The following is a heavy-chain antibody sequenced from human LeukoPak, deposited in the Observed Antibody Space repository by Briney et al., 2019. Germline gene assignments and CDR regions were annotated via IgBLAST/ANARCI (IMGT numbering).Heavy chain of an antibody. CDR1: GRSISSSY. J-gene: IGHJ4*02. V-gene: IGHV4-59*08. D-gene: IGHD5-18*01. CDR2: IYYTGST. CDR3: AITRGYSYGYLDY. Sequence: SEPLTLTCTVSGRSISSSYWSGLRQPPGQGVEWLGYIYYTGSTNYNPSLKSRVTISVATSRNRFTLKLNSVTAADTAVYYCAITRGYSYGYLDYWGQGTLVTVSS.